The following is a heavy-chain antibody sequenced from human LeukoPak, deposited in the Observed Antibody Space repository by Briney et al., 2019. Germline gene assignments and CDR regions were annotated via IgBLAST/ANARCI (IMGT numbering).Heavy chain of an antibody. CDR3: THAVSRAFDI. V-gene: IGHV3-66*01. Sequence: GGSLRLSCAASGFTISNNYMSWVRQAPGKGLEWVSLIYSGGSTSYADSVKGRFTISRDNSKNTLYLQMNSLRAEGTALYYCTHAVSRAFDIWGQGTMVTVSS. CDR2: IYSGGST. CDR1: GFTISNNY. D-gene: IGHD2-2*01. J-gene: IGHJ3*02.